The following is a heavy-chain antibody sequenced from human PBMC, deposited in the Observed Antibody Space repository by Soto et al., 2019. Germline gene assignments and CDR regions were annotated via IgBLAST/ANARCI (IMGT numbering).Heavy chain of an antibody. J-gene: IGHJ4*02. CDR2: ISAYNGNT. CDR3: ASQKYYGDYPRASLDY. CDR1: GYTFTSYG. Sequence: ASVKVSCKASGYTFTSYGIGWVRQAPGQGLEWMGWISAYNGNTNYAQKLQGRVTMTTDTSTSTAYMELSSLRSEDTAVYYCASQKYYGDYPRASLDYWGQGTLVTVSS. D-gene: IGHD4-17*01. V-gene: IGHV1-18*01.